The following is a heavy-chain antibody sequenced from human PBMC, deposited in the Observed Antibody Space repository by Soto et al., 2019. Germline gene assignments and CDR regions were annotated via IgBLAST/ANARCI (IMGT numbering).Heavy chain of an antibody. Sequence: QVQLVQSGAEVKKPGASVKVSCKASGYTFTGYYMHWVRQAPGQGLEWMGWINPNSGNTKYVQKFQGRLIMTRDTSIRTAYMERSRLKSDDTAVYYCAMGEVDTAPFDPWGQGTLVTVSS. D-gene: IGHD5-18*01. J-gene: IGHJ5*02. CDR2: INPNSGNT. V-gene: IGHV1-2*02. CDR1: GYTFTGYY. CDR3: AMGEVDTAPFDP.